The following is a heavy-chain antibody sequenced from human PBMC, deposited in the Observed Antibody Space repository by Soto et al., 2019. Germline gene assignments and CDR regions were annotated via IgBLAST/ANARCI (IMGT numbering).Heavy chain of an antibody. J-gene: IGHJ4*02. CDR2: ISGSGGST. Sequence: GGSLRLSCVASGFTFSTYAMSWVRQAPGKGLDWVSAISGSGGSTHYADSVKGRFTISRDNSKNTVYLQMKSLRADDTAVYYCARHNYFFDHWGQGTLVTVSS. V-gene: IGHV3-23*01. D-gene: IGHD1-20*01. CDR3: ARHNYFFDH. CDR1: GFTFSTYA.